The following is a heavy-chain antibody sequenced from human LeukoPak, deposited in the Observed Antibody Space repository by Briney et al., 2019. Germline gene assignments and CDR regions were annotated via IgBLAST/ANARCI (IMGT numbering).Heavy chain of an antibody. D-gene: IGHD2-2*01. Sequence: GASVKVSCKASGGTFSSYAISWVRQAPGQGLEWMGRIIPILGIANYAQKLQGRVTITADKSTSTAYMELSSLRSEDTAVYYCARWGYCSSTSCSDYWGQGTLVTVSS. CDR2: IIPILGIA. CDR1: GGTFSSYA. CDR3: ARWGYCSSTSCSDY. J-gene: IGHJ4*02. V-gene: IGHV1-69*04.